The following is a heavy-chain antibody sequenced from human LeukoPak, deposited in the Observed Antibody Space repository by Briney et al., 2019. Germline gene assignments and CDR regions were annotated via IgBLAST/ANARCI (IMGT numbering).Heavy chain of an antibody. CDR1: GGSISSYY. D-gene: IGHD3-10*01. CDR2: IYYSGST. Sequence: SETLSLTCTVSGGSISSYYWSWIRQPPGKGLEWIGYIYYSGSTNYNPSLKSRVTISVDTSKNQFSLKLSSVTAADTAVYYCARDSGSYDYWGQGTLVTVSS. CDR3: ARDSGSYDY. V-gene: IGHV4-59*01. J-gene: IGHJ4*02.